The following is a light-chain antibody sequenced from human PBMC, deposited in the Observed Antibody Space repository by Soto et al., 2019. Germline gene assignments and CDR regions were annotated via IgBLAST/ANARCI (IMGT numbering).Light chain of an antibody. Sequence: QSALTQPASVSGSPGQSITISCTGTSSDVGSYKFVSWYQQYPGKAPKLTIYEGSKRPSGVSDRFSGSKSGNTASLTISGLQAEDEADYFCCSYAGGSNVFGAGTKVTVL. V-gene: IGLV2-23*03. J-gene: IGLJ1*01. CDR2: EGS. CDR1: SSDVGSYKF. CDR3: CSYAGGSNV.